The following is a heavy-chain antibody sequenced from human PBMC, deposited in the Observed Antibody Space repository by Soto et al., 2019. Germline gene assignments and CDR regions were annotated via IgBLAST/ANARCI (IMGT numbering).Heavy chain of an antibody. V-gene: IGHV4-59*01. CDR3: AHFSDLEWFDP. J-gene: IGHJ5*02. CDR2: IFYTGST. Sequence: QVQLQESGPGLVRPSETLSLTCTVSGGSISRYFWSWIRQSPGKGLVWIGYIFYTGSTTYNPSLKSRVTISIDTSKNQFSLKLSSLTAADTAVYYCAHFSDLEWFDPWGQGTLVTVSS. D-gene: IGHD2-21*01. CDR1: GGSISRYF.